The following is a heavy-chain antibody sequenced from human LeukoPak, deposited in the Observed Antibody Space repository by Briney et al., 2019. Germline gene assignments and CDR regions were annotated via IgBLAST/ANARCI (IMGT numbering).Heavy chain of an antibody. V-gene: IGHV4-34*01. CDR3: ARGAIAVARGVDY. J-gene: IGHJ4*02. CDR2: INHSGST. Sequence: SETLSLTCAVYGGSFSGYYWSWIRQPPGKGLEWIGEINHSGSTNYNPSLKSRVTISVDTSKNQFSLKLSSVTAADTAVYYCARGAIAVARGVDYWAREPWSPSPQ. D-gene: IGHD6-19*01. CDR1: GGSFSGYY.